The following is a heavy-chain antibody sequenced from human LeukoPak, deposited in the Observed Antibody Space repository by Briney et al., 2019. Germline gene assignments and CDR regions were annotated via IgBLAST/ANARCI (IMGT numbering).Heavy chain of an antibody. J-gene: IGHJ4*02. Sequence: PGGSLRLSCAASGFTFDDYAMHWVREAPGKGLEWVSGISWNSGSIGYADSVKGRFTISRDNAKNSLYLQMNGLRAEDMAFYYCAKGYYDSSGYYFFDHWGQGTLVTVSS. V-gene: IGHV3-9*03. D-gene: IGHD3-22*01. CDR2: ISWNSGSI. CDR3: AKGYYDSSGYYFFDH. CDR1: GFTFDDYA.